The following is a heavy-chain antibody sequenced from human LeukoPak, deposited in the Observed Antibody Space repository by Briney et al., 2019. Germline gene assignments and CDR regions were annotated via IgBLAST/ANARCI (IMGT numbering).Heavy chain of an antibody. CDR2: LYYDGRT. CDR1: GGSMTSSTYY. V-gene: IGHV4-39*02. J-gene: IGHJ5*02. D-gene: IGHD2-21*02. CDR3: ARRAGDWAVNWFDP. Sequence: SETLFLACTVSGGSMTSSTYYWAWFRQPPGKGLEWVGSLYYDGRTYNSPSLESRVTIFGDTTKNHFSLKLSSVTAADTAVYYCARRAGDWAVNWFDPWGQGTLVTVSS.